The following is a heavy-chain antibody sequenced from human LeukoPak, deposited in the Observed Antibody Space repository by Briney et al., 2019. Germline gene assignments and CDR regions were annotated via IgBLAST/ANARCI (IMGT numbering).Heavy chain of an antibody. J-gene: IGHJ4*02. CDR3: AREETGDCGYYFDY. CDR2: ISSSSSYI. D-gene: IGHD2-21*02. V-gene: IGHV3-21*01. CDR1: GFTFNSYS. Sequence: GGSLRLSCAASGFTFNSYSMNWVRQAPGKGLEWVSSISSSSSYIYYADSVKGRFTISRDNAKNSLYLQMNSLRAEDTAVYYCAREETGDCGYYFDYWGQGTLVTVSS.